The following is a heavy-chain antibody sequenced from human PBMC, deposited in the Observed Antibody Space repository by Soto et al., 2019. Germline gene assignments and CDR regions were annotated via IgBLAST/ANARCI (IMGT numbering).Heavy chain of an antibody. V-gene: IGHV4-30-4*01. CDR1: GGPVRDAFSY. CDR3: ARELEGGVFDI. J-gene: IGHJ3*02. D-gene: IGHD2-8*02. Sequence: QVHLQESGPQLVKPSQPLSLTCTVSGGPVRDAFSYLTWIRQPPGKGPEWMGYLSYTGSPYYNPSLQNRATISVDESSNLSSLRLSSVTAADTAVYYCARELEGGVFDIWGRGTLVTVSS. CDR2: LSYTGSP.